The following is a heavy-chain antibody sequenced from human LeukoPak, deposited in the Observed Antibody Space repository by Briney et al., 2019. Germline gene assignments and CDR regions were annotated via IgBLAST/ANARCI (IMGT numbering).Heavy chain of an antibody. CDR3: ARDYYGSGSYLSI. V-gene: IGHV4-59*01. CDR2: IYYSGST. Sequence: SETLSLTCTVSGGSISSYYWSWIRQPPGKGLEWIGYIYYSGSTNYNPSLKSRVTISVDTSKNQFSLKLSSVIAADTAVYYCARDYYGSGSYLSIWGQGTLVTVSS. J-gene: IGHJ4*02. D-gene: IGHD3-10*01. CDR1: GGSISSYY.